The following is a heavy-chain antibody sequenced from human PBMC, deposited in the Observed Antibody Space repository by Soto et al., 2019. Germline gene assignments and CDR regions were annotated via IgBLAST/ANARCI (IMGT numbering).Heavy chain of an antibody. V-gene: IGHV4-39*01. J-gene: IGHJ6*02. CDR2: VYYGGST. CDR3: AGGDYYHSRGYYFYYNTMDV. Sequence: PSETLSLTCTVSGGSISSSSYYWGWIRQPPGKGLEWIGNVYYGGSTYYNPSLESRVTISVETSKSQFSLKLSSVTAADTAVYYCAGGDYYHSRGYYFYYNTMDVWGQGTTVTVSS. D-gene: IGHD3-22*01. CDR1: GGSISSSSYY.